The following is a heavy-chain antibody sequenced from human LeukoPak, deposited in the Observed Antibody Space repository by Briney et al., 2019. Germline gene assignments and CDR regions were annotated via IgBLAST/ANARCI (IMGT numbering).Heavy chain of an antibody. Sequence: PGGSLRLSCAASGFTFSSYGMHWVRQAPGKGLEWVAFIRYDGSNKYYADSVKGRFTISRDNSKNTLYLQMNSLRAEDTAVYYCAKAGIAAAGLQADLGYWGQGTLVTVSS. J-gene: IGHJ4*02. CDR1: GFTFSSYG. D-gene: IGHD6-13*01. V-gene: IGHV3-30*02. CDR2: IRYDGSNK. CDR3: AKAGIAAAGLQADLGY.